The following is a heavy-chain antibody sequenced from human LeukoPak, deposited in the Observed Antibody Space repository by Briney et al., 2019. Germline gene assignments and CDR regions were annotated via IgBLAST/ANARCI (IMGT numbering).Heavy chain of an antibody. CDR2: IYYSGST. Sequence: PSETLSLTCTVSGGSISSSSYYWGWIRQPPGKGLEWIGSIYYSGSTYYNPSLKSRVTISVDTSKNQFSLKLSSVTAADTAVYYCARWARGVISNYFDYWGQGTLVTVSS. V-gene: IGHV4-39*07. D-gene: IGHD3-10*01. CDR3: ARWARGVISNYFDY. CDR1: GGSISSSSYY. J-gene: IGHJ4*02.